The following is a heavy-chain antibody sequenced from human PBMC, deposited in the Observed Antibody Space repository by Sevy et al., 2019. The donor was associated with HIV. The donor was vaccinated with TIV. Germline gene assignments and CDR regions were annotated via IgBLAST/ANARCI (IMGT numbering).Heavy chain of an antibody. CDR2: IYWSDDR. CDR1: GFSLTTSGVG. D-gene: IGHD3-22*01. J-gene: IGHJ3*02. CDR3: AHTSYYDSRETPYDAFDI. Sequence: SGPTLVNPTQTLTLTCTFSGFSLTTSGVGVGWIRQPPGKALEWLALIYWSDDRRYNPSLKSRLTITKDTSKNQVVLTMTNMDPVDTATYYCAHTSYYDSRETPYDAFDIWGQGTTVTVSS. V-gene: IGHV2-5*01.